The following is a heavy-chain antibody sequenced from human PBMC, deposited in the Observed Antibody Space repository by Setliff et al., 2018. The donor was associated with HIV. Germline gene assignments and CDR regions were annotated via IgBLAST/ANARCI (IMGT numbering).Heavy chain of an antibody. J-gene: IGHJ6*02. CDR2: INPNSGTT. V-gene: IGHV1-8*01. CDR1: GYTFTSYD. CDR3: ARPDSRWYARGRDPLYGMDV. D-gene: IGHD6-13*01. Sequence: ASVKVSCKASGYTFTSYDINWVRQATGQGLEWMGWINPNSGTTGYAQKFQGRVTITRDTFASTAYMELSSLRSEDTAVYYCARPDSRWYARGRDPLYGMDVWGQGTTVTVSS.